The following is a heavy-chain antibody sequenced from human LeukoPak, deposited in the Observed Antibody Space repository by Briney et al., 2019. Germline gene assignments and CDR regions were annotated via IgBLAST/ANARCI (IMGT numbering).Heavy chain of an antibody. D-gene: IGHD3-22*01. CDR3: ARSYYYDSSGYVYS. J-gene: IGHJ4*02. Sequence: GGSLRLSCAASGFTFSGYEMNWVGQAPGEGLVWVSRINSDGSSTTYADSVKGRFTISRDNTKNTLYLQMNSLRAEDTAVYYCARSYYYDSSGYVYSWGQGTLVTVSS. CDR2: INSDGSST. CDR1: GFTFSGYE. V-gene: IGHV3-74*01.